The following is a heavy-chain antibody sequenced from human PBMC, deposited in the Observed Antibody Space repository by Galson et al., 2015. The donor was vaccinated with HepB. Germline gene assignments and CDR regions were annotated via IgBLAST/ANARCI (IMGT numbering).Heavy chain of an antibody. CDR2: IIPIFGTA. J-gene: IGHJ6*02. D-gene: IGHD2-15*01. V-gene: IGHV1-69*13. CDR1: GGTFSSYA. CDR3: AKGYCSGGSCARGYYYYYGMDV. Sequence: SVKVSCKASGGTFSSYAISWVRQAPGQGLEWMGGIIPIFGTANYAQKFQGRVTITADESTSTAYMELSSLRSEDTAVYYCAKGYCSGGSCARGYYYYYGMDVWGQGTTVTVSS.